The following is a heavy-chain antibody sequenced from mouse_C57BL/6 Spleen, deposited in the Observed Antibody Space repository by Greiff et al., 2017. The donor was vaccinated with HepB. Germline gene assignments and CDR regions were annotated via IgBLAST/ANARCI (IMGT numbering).Heavy chain of an antibody. CDR3: ARAPYDYYAWFAY. D-gene: IGHD1-1*01. CDR1: GYSITSGYY. Sequence: EVQLVESGPGLVKPSQSLSLTCSVTGYSITSGYYWNWIRQFPGNKLEWMGYISYDGSNNYNPSLKKRISITRDTSKNQFFLKLNSVTTEDTATYYGARAPYDYYAWFAYWGQGTLVTVSA. CDR2: ISYDGSN. V-gene: IGHV3-6*01. J-gene: IGHJ3*01.